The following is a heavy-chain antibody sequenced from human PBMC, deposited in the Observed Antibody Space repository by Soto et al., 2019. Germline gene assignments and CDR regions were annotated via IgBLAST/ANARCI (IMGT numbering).Heavy chain of an antibody. CDR2: ISGSGRST. D-gene: IGHD4-4*01. V-gene: IGHV3-23*01. J-gene: IGHJ4*02. CDR3: AKSHTGVTSGPPFDY. CDR1: GFSFNNYA. Sequence: PGGSLRLSCAASGFSFNNYAMSWVRQAPGKGLEWVSTISGSGRSTYYADSVKGRFTISRDNSKDTLNLQMNSLRAEDTAVFYCAKSHTGVTSGPPFDYWGQGTLVTVSS.